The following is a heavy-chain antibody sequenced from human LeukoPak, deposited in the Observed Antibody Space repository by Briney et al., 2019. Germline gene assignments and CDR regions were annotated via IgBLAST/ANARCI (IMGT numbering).Heavy chain of an antibody. CDR3: AKDPIFSGSYGVFDY. CDR1: VSIFISYS. Sequence: PGGCLRLSCAVSVSIFISYSMSWVRQAPWKGLEWVSVISGSGGLTYYADSVKGRFTISRDNSKNTLYLQMNSLRAGDTAVYYCAKDPIFSGSYGVFDYWGLGTLVTVSS. CDR2: ISGSGGLT. D-gene: IGHD1-26*01. J-gene: IGHJ4*02. V-gene: IGHV3-23*01.